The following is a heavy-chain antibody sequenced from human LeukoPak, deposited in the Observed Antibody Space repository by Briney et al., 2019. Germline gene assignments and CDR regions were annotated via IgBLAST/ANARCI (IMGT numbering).Heavy chain of an antibody. CDR2: ISYDGSNK. D-gene: IGHD6-13*01. CDR1: GFTFSSYA. CDR3: ARDSGQQETIDY. J-gene: IGHJ4*02. Sequence: GRSLRLSCAASGFTFSSYAMHWVRQAPGKGLEWVAVISYDGSNKYYADSVKGRFTISRDNSKNTLYLQMKSLRAEDTAVYYCARDSGQQETIDYWGQGTLVTVSS. V-gene: IGHV3-30*04.